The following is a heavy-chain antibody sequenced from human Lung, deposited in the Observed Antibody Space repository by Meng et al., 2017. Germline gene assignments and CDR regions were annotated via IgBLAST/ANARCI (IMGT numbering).Heavy chain of an antibody. CDR1: GYSFTTYG. CDR3: ARDERGGPYYFDY. Sequence: QVQLVQSGAEVKKPGASVKVSCQASGYSFTTYGMHWLRQAPGQRLEWMGWINTDNGDTHYSQKFQGRVTITRDTSARTAYMELSGLRSEDTAGYFCARDERGGPYYFDYWGQGTLVTVSS. V-gene: IGHV1-3*04. J-gene: IGHJ4*02. CDR2: INTDNGDT.